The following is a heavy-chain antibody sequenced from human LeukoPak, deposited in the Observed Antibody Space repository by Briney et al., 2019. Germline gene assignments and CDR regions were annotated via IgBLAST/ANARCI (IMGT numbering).Heavy chain of an antibody. CDR3: ARVPSSGWYEGAFDI. Sequence: SETLSLTCTVSGGSISSYYWSWIRQPAGKGLEWIGRIYTSGSTNYNPSLKSRVTMSVDTPKNQFSLKLSSVTAADTAVYYCARVPSSGWYEGAFDIWGQGTMVTVSS. CDR1: GGSISSYY. D-gene: IGHD6-19*01. V-gene: IGHV4-4*07. J-gene: IGHJ3*02. CDR2: IYTSGST.